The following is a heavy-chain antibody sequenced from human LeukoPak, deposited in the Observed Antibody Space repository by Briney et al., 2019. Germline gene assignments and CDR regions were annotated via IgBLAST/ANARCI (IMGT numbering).Heavy chain of an antibody. V-gene: IGHV1-2*02. CDR2: INTNSGGK. Sequence: ASVKVSCKLSGYTLTVYYMHWVRQAPGQGLEWMGWINTNSGGKNNAQKFLGRVTTTRDTSISTAYMVLSRMRSDDAAVYYCARETPPSYCYYYCMDVWGQGTTVTVSS. J-gene: IGHJ6*02. D-gene: IGHD2-15*01. CDR1: GYTLTVYY. CDR3: ARETPPSYCYYYCMDV.